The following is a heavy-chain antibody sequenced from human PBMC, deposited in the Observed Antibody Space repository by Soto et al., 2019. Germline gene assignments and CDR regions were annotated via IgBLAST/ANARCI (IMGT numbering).Heavy chain of an antibody. CDR1: GGTFSSYA. CDR2: IIPICGTA. J-gene: IGHJ5*02. V-gene: IGHV1-69*12. CDR3: ARDRGPSSGYYPYWFDP. Sequence: QVQLVQSGAEVKKPGSSVKVSCKASGGTFSSYAITWVRQAPGQGLEWMGGIIPICGTANYAQKFQGRVTITADEATSTAYMELSSLRSEDTAVYYCARDRGPSSGYYPYWFDPCGQGTLVTVSS. D-gene: IGHD3-22*01.